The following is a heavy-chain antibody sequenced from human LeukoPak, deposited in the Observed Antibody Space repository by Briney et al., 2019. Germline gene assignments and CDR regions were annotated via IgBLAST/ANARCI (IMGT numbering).Heavy chain of an antibody. CDR3: AKDVPDFWSGYRESFDY. Sequence: PGGSLRLSCAASGFTFSSYAMSWVRQAPGKGLEWVSAISGSGGSTYYADSVKGRFTISRDNSKNTLYLQMNSLRAEDTAVYYCAKDVPDFWSGYRESFDYWGQGTLVTVSS. V-gene: IGHV3-23*01. CDR1: GFTFSSYA. CDR2: ISGSGGST. J-gene: IGHJ4*02. D-gene: IGHD3-3*01.